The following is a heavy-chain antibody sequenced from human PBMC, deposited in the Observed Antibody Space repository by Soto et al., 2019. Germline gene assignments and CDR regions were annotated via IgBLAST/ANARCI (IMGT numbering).Heavy chain of an antibody. J-gene: IGHJ6*02. Sequence: PSETLSLTCTVSGGSISSYYWSWIRQPPGKGLEWIGYIYYSGSTNYNPSLKSRVTISVDTSKNQFSLKLSSVTAAETAVYYCARGGDYYDSSGYYTRMYYYYGMDVWGQGPTGTLSS. CDR1: GGSISSYY. V-gene: IGHV4-59*01. D-gene: IGHD3-22*01. CDR2: IYYSGST. CDR3: ARGGDYYDSSGYYTRMYYYYGMDV.